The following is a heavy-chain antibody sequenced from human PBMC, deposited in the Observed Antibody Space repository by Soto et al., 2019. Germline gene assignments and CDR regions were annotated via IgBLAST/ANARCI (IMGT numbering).Heavy chain of an antibody. CDR3: AVGLRRYYFDY. CDR2: ISSSSSYI. Sequence: GGSLRLSCAASEFSFSDYWMAWVRQAPGKGLEWVSSISSSSSYIYYADSVKGRFTISRDNAKNSLYLQMNSLRAEDTAVYYCAVGLRRYYFDYWGQGTLVTVSS. CDR1: EFSFSDYW. J-gene: IGHJ4*02. D-gene: IGHD4-17*01. V-gene: IGHV3-21*01.